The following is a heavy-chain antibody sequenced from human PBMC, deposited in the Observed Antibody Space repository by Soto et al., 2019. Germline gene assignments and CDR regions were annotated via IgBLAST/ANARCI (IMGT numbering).Heavy chain of an antibody. V-gene: IGHV1-69*13. CDR3: ARATYYYDSSGYFDY. D-gene: IGHD3-22*01. CDR1: GGTFSSYA. CDR2: IIPIFGTT. Sequence: ASVKVSCKASGGTFSSYAISWVRQAPGQGLEWMGGIIPIFGTTNYAQKFQGRVTITADESTSTAYMELSSLRSEDTAVYYCARATYYYDSSGYFDYWGQGTLVTVSS. J-gene: IGHJ4*02.